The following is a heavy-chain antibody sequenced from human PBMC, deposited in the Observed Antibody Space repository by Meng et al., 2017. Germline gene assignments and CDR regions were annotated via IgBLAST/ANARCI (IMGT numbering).Heavy chain of an antibody. CDR2: VDPEDGET. D-gene: IGHD1-26*01. CDR3: ATDLYRDWFDP. CDR1: GHTFTDYY. Sequence: VQLVQSGAEVKKPGAKVAISCKVSGHTFTDYYMHWEQQAPGKGLEWMGLVDPEDGETIYAEKFQGRVTINADTSTDTAYMELSSLRSEDTAVYYCATDLYRDWFDPWGQGTLVTVSS. J-gene: IGHJ5*02. V-gene: IGHV1-69-2*01.